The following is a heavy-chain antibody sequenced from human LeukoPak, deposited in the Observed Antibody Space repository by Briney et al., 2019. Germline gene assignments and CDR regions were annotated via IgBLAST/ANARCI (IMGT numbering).Heavy chain of an antibody. Sequence: ASVKVSCKASGYTFTNNGISWVRQPPGQGLEWMAWISPYNGNTKYAQKFQGRVTMTTDTSTSTAYMELRSLGSDDTAVYYCAIEGPGELDPTFDYWGQGTLVTVSS. J-gene: IGHJ4*02. D-gene: IGHD1-26*01. CDR3: AIEGPGELDPTFDY. V-gene: IGHV1-18*01. CDR1: GYTFTNNG. CDR2: ISPYNGNT.